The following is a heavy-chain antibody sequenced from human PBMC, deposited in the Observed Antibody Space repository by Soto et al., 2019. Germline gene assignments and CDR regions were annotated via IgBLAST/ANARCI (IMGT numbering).Heavy chain of an antibody. V-gene: IGHV4-61*01. CDR2: IYYSGST. J-gene: IGHJ5*02. Sequence: SETLSLTCTVSGGSVSSGSYYWSWIRQPPGKGLEWIGYIYYSGSTNYNPSLKSRVTISVDTSKNQFSLKLSSVTAAETAVYYCARRINYYGSGSYYVNWFDPWGQGTLVTVSS. CDR3: ARRINYYGSGSYYVNWFDP. D-gene: IGHD3-10*01. CDR1: GGSVSSGSYY.